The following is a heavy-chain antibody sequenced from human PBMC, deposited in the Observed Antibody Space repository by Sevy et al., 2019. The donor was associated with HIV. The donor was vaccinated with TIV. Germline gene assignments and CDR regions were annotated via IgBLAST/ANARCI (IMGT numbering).Heavy chain of an antibody. V-gene: IGHV1-3*01. Sequence: ASVKVSCKASGYTFTNYAMFWVRQAPGQRFEWMGWINAANGNAKYSPKFQGRVTITRDTSASTAYMDLSSLRAEDTAGYYCARDRLGDNYVYFDYWGQGTPVTVSS. CDR3: ARDRLGDNYVYFDY. CDR1: GYTFTNYA. CDR2: INAANGNA. J-gene: IGHJ4*02. D-gene: IGHD3-16*01.